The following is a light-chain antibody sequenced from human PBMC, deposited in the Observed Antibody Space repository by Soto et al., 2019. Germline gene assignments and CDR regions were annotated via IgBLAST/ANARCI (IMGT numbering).Light chain of an antibody. CDR1: QTVNSRY. CDR2: GAS. V-gene: IGKV3-20*01. CDR3: QQYGNSLWT. Sequence: EIVLTQSPGTLSLSPGEGATLFCRASQTVNSRYLAWYQQKPGQAPRLLIYGASSRATGIPDRFSGSGSGTDFTLSIRRLEPEDFAMYYCQQYGNSLWTFGQGTKVEI. J-gene: IGKJ1*01.